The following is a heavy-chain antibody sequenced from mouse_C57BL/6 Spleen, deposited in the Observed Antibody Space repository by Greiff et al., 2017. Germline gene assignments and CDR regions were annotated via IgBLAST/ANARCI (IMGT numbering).Heavy chain of an antibody. Sequence: VQLKESGPELVKPGASVKISCKASGYAFSSSWMNWVKQRPGKGLEWIGRIYPGDGDTNYNGKFKGKATLTADKSSSTAYMQLSSLTSEDSAVYFCARGGTWGDYAMDYWGQGTSVTVSS. V-gene: IGHV1-82*01. J-gene: IGHJ4*01. D-gene: IGHD3-3*01. CDR2: IYPGDGDT. CDR3: ARGGTWGDYAMDY. CDR1: GYAFSSSW.